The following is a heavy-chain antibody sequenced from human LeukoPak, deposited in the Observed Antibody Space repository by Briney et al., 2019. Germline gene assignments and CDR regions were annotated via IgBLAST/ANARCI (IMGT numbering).Heavy chain of an antibody. CDR3: AREGHMVRGVLTFDY. CDR1: GFTFSSYG. J-gene: IGHJ4*02. Sequence: GGSLRLSCAASGFTFSSYGMHWVRQAPGKGLEWVAVISYDGSNKYYADSVKGRFTISRDNSKNTLYLQMSSLRAEDTAVYYCAREGHMVRGVLTFDYWGQGTLVTVSS. V-gene: IGHV3-30*03. CDR2: ISYDGSNK. D-gene: IGHD3-10*01.